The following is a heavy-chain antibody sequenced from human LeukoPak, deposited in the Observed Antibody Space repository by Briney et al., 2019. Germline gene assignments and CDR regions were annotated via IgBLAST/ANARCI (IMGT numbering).Heavy chain of an antibody. CDR1: GGSISSSCYY. D-gene: IGHD1-20*01. CDR3: ARQGRYHLSNWFDP. V-gene: IGHV4-39*01. CDR2: IYYSGST. J-gene: IGHJ5*02. Sequence: SETLSLTCTVSGGSISSSCYYWGWIRQPPGKGLEWIGSIYYSGSTYYNPSLKSRVTISVDTSKNQFSLKLSSVTAADTAVYYCARQGRYHLSNWFDPWGQGTLVTVSS.